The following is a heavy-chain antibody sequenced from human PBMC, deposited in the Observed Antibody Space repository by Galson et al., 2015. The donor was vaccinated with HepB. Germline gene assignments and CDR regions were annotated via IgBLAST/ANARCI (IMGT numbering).Heavy chain of an antibody. CDR1: GFTFSSYT. CDR2: ISSTGTTM. V-gene: IGHV3-48*02. J-gene: IGHJ2*01. CDR3: ARVYYGSGSSSAYWYYDL. Sequence: SLRLSCAASGFTFSSYTMNWVRQAPGKGLESVSYISSTGTTMYYADSAKGRFTISRDNAQNSLYLQMNSLRDEDTAVYYRARVYYGSGSSSAYWYYDLWGRGALFTVSS. D-gene: IGHD3-10*01.